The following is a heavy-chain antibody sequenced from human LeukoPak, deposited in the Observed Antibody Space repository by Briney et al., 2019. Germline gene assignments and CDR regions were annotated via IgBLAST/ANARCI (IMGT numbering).Heavy chain of an antibody. Sequence: ASVKVSCKASGYTFTSYGIRWVRQAPGQGLEWMGWISAYNGNTNYAQKLQGRVTMTTDTSTSTAYIELRSLRSDDTAVYYCARDRRVAVAENFDYWGQGTLVTVSS. D-gene: IGHD6-19*01. V-gene: IGHV1-18*01. CDR3: ARDRRVAVAENFDY. J-gene: IGHJ4*02. CDR1: GYTFTSYG. CDR2: ISAYNGNT.